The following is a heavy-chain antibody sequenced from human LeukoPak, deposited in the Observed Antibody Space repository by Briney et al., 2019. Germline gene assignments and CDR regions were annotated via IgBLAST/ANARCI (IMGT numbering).Heavy chain of an antibody. Sequence: SETLSLTCTVSGGPISSSSYYWGWIRQPPGKGLEWIGSIYYSGSTHYNPSLKSRVTISVDTSKNQFSLKLSSVTAADTAVYFCARDRFDDSSGYYYHYYYYMNVWGKGTTVTVSS. V-gene: IGHV4-39*07. J-gene: IGHJ6*03. CDR2: IYYSGST. CDR1: GGPISSSSYY. CDR3: ARDRFDDSSGYYYHYYYYMNV. D-gene: IGHD3-22*01.